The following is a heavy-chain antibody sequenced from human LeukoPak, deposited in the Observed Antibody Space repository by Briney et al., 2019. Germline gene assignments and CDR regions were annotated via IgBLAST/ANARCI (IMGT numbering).Heavy chain of an antibody. V-gene: IGHV3-21*01. CDR2: ISWRSSDI. Sequence: GGSLRLSCVASGFTLSNYNMKWVRQAPGKRLEWVSSISWRSSDIEYADSVKGRFTISRDIDKKSLYLQMNSLRGEDTAVYYCARDRNYYDSWDYGMDVWGQGTTVTVSS. D-gene: IGHD3-22*01. CDR3: ARDRNYYDSWDYGMDV. CDR1: GFTLSNYN. J-gene: IGHJ6*02.